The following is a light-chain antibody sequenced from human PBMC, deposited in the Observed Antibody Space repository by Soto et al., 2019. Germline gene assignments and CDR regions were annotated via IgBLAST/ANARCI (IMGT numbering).Light chain of an antibody. V-gene: IGKV3-20*01. CDR3: QQYGSSPRT. CDR2: GAS. Sequence: EIVLTQSPGTLSLSPGERATLSCRASQSVSSIFLAWYQQKVGQAPRLLIYGASSRATGIPDRFSGSGSGTDFTLTISRLEPEDFAVYYCQQYGSSPRTFGQGT. CDR1: QSVSSIF. J-gene: IGKJ5*01.